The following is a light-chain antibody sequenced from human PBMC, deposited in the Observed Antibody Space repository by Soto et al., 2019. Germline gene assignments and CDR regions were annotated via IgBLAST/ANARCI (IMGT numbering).Light chain of an antibody. CDR3: SSYASSDTLLL. J-gene: IGLJ2*01. V-gene: IGLV2-14*01. CDR2: DVS. Sequence: QSALTQPASVSGSPGQSITISCTGTNNDIGTYNYVSWYQQRPGKAPKLILYDVSYRPSGISDRFSGSKSGNTASLTISGLQAEDEAHYYCSSYASSDTLLLFGGGTKLTVL. CDR1: NNDIGTYNY.